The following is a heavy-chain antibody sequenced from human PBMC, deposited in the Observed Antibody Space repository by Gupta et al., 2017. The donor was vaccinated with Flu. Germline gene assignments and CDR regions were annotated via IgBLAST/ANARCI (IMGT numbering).Heavy chain of an antibody. V-gene: IGHV4-31*03. CDR2: VHSSENT. Sequence: QLRESGPRLLKPSQTLSLTCSVSGGSVNVFSYFWSWIRQHPEKGLEWIGYVHSSENTYYNPSLRSRLMMSIDTSKNEFSLEVTSVTAADTAMYYCARRGTYYFDCWGQGALVTGSS. CDR1: GGSVNVFSYF. D-gene: IGHD1-7*01. CDR3: ARRGTYYFDC. J-gene: IGHJ4*02.